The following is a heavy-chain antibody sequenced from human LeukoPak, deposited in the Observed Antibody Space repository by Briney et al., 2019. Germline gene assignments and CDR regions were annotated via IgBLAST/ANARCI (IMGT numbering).Heavy chain of an antibody. CDR3: ARGPRPYDSSGYYYTD. D-gene: IGHD3-22*01. J-gene: IGHJ4*02. Sequence: GGSLRLSCAASGFTFSSYAMSWVRQAPGKGLEWVAVIWYDGSNKYYADSVKGRFTISRDNSKNTLYLQMNSLRAEDTAVYYCARGPRPYDSSGYYYTDWGQGTLVTVSS. V-gene: IGHV3-33*08. CDR2: IWYDGSNK. CDR1: GFTFSSYA.